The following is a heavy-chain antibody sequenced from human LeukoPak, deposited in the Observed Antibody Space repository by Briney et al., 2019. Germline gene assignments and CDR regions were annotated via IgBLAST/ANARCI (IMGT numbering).Heavy chain of an antibody. CDR3: TFHRLSFLNYFES. J-gene: IGHJ4*02. D-gene: IGHD2/OR15-2a*01. Sequence: ASVKVSCKVSGSTLSELSIHWVRQAPGKGLEWMGGFGPEDGAIIYAQNFQDRVAMTEDRSTDTSYLELSSLTFDDTAVYYCTFHRLSFLNYFESWGQGTLVTVSS. CDR1: GSTLSELS. V-gene: IGHV1-24*01. CDR2: FGPEDGAI.